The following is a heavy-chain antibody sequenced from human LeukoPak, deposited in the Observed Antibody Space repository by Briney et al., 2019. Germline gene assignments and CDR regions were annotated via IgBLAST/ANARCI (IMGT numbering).Heavy chain of an antibody. CDR1: GFSFSNYG. CDR2: IWFDGTNE. V-gene: IGHV3-33*06. Sequence: GGSLRLSCLASGFSFSNYGMHWVRQAPGKGLEWVAVIWFDGTNEDYADSVKGRFTISRGNSKNTLYLQMNSLRAEDTAVYYCAKETRVWSGIWNFDCWGQGTLVTVSS. J-gene: IGHJ4*02. D-gene: IGHD3-3*01. CDR3: AKETRVWSGIWNFDC.